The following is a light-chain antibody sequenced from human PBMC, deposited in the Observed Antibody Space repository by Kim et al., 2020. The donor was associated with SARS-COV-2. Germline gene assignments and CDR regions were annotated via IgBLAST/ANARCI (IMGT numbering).Light chain of an antibody. V-gene: IGLV3-9*01. J-gene: IGLJ2*01. CDR3: QVWDSSTVL. Sequence: LRQTARYTCAEKHIGSKNVHWYPQKPGQAPVLFIYSDNKRPTGIRERFSGSNSGNTATLTISRAQAGDEADYYCQVWDSSTVLFGGGTQLTVL. CDR2: SDN. CDR1: HIGSKN.